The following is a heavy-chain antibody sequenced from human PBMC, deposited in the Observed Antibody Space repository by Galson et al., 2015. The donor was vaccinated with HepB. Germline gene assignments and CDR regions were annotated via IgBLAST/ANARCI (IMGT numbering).Heavy chain of an antibody. CDR1: GYTFTQYA. CDR2: INTNTENP. D-gene: IGHD1-26*01. Sequence: SVKVSCKASGYTFTQYALNWVRQAPGQGLKWMGWINTNTENPTYAQGFTGRFVFSLDTSVSTAYLQISSLKAEDTAVYYCARDGSGSHRYGMDVWGQGTTVTVSS. V-gene: IGHV7-4-1*02. CDR3: ARDGSGSHRYGMDV. J-gene: IGHJ6*02.